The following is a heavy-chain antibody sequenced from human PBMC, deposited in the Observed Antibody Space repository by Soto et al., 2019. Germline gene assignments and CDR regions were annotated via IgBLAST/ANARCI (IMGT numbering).Heavy chain of an antibody. CDR2: IKSKTDGGKI. CDR1: GFTFTSAW. CDR3: TTDQLSRRAFDV. Sequence: GGSLRLSCAASGFTFTSAWMNWVRQAPGKGLEWVGRIKSKTDGGKIDYAVPVKGRFTISRDDSENTLYLQMNSLTTDDTALYYCTTDQLSRRAFDVWGQGTMVTV. J-gene: IGHJ3*01. V-gene: IGHV3-15*07. D-gene: IGHD3-16*02.